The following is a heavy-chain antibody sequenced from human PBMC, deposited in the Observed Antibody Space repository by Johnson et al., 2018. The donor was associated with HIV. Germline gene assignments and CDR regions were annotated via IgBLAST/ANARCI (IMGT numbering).Heavy chain of an antibody. Sequence: QVQLVESGGGVVQPGRSLRLSCAASGFTFSSYGMHWVRQAPGKGLEWVAVIWYDGSNKYYADSVKGRFTISRDNSKNTLYLQMNSLRAEDTAVYYCARVGYYYDSSGYYPHGAFDIWGQGTMVTVSS. D-gene: IGHD3-22*01. CDR3: ARVGYYYDSSGYYPHGAFDI. J-gene: IGHJ3*02. CDR1: GFTFSSYG. V-gene: IGHV3-33*01. CDR2: IWYDGSNK.